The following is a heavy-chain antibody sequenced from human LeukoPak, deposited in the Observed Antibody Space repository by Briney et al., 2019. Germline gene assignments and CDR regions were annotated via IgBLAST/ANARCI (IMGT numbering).Heavy chain of an antibody. CDR3: ARGRFHYDSSGYSSFYH. D-gene: IGHD3-22*01. J-gene: IGHJ4*02. Sequence: GGSLRLSCAASGFTFSHFWMSWVRQAPGKGLEWVANIKQEGSEKYYVDSVKGRFTISRDNAKNSLFLQMNSLRAEDTAVYYCARGRFHYDSSGYSSFYHWGQGALVTVSS. V-gene: IGHV3-7*01. CDR1: GFTFSHFW. CDR2: IKQEGSEK.